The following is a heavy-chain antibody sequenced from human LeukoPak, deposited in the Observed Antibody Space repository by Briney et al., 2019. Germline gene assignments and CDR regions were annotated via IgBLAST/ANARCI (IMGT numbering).Heavy chain of an antibody. D-gene: IGHD5-18*01. CDR1: GFTFSSYS. CDR3: ARALIGYHFDY. J-gene: IGHJ4*02. CDR2: ISSSSSTI. V-gene: IGHV3-48*04. Sequence: GGSLRLSCAASGFTFSSYSMNWVRQAPGKGLEWVSYISSSSSTIYYADSVKGRFTISRDNSKNSLYLQMNSLRAEDTAVYYCARALIGYHFDYRGQGTLVTVSS.